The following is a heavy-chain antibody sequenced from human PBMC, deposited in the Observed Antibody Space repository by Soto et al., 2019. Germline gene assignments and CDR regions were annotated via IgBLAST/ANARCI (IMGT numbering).Heavy chain of an antibody. CDR3: ARGSSNWAYYFDF. CDR1: GFTFSSYS. CDR2: ITSSGTTG. Sequence: EVHLVESGGGLVQPGGSLRLSCAASGFTFSSYSLNWGRQAPGKGLEWVSYITSSGTTGYDADSVRGRFTISRDNAKNSLYLQMNSLRDDDTAVYYCARGSSNWAYYFDFWGQGTLVTVSS. D-gene: IGHD6-13*01. J-gene: IGHJ4*02. V-gene: IGHV3-48*02.